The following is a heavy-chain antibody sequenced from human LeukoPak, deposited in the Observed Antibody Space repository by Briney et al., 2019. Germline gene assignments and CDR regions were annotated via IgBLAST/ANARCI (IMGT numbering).Heavy chain of an antibody. J-gene: IGHJ3*02. CDR2: ISSSSSYI. CDR3: ARELLWFGEFGVDAFDI. Sequence: GGSLRLSCAASGFTFSSYSMNWVRQAPGKGLEWVSSISSSSSYIYYADSVKGRFTISRDNAKNSLYLQMNSLRAEDTAVCYCARELLWFGEFGVDAFDIWVQGTMVTVSS. V-gene: IGHV3-21*01. CDR1: GFTFSSYS. D-gene: IGHD3-10*01.